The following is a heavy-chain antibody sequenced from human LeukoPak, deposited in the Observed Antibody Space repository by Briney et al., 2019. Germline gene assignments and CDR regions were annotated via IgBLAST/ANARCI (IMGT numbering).Heavy chain of an antibody. CDR3: ASSRAAMVNGY. J-gene: IGHJ4*02. V-gene: IGHV3-48*04. CDR1: GFTFSSYS. Sequence: GGSLRLSCAASGFTFSSYSMNWVRQAPGKGLEWVSYISSSSSTIYYADSVKGRFTISRDNAKNSLYLQMNSLRAEDTAVYYCASSRAAMVNGYWGQGTLVTVSS. D-gene: IGHD5-18*01. CDR2: ISSSSSTI.